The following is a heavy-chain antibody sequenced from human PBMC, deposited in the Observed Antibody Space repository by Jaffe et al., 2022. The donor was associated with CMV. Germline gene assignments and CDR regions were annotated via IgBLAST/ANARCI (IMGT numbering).Heavy chain of an antibody. CDR2: ISSSGSTI. Sequence: EVQLVESGGGLVQPGGSLRLSCAASGFTFSSYEMNWVRQAPGKGLEWVSYISSSGSTIYYADSVKGRFTISRDNAKNSLYLQMNSLRAEDTAVYYCARDCGGYGDYEAIDYWGQGTLVTVSS. V-gene: IGHV3-48*03. D-gene: IGHD4-17*01. CDR3: ARDCGGYGDYEAIDY. CDR1: GFTFSSYE. J-gene: IGHJ4*02.